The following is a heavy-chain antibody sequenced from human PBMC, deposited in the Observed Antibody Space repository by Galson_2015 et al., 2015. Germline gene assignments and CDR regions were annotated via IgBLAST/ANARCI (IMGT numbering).Heavy chain of an antibody. D-gene: IGHD3-16*01. CDR2: IYPGDSDT. J-gene: IGHJ4*02. Sequence: QSGAEVKKPGESLTISCTASGYSFTSYWIGWVRQMPGKGLEWMGVIYPGDSDTKYSPSFQGQVTISADKSISIVYLQWNSLKASDTAIYYCARQPFDYEPSDYWGQGTLVTVSS. V-gene: IGHV5-51*01. CDR1: GYSFTSYW. CDR3: ARQPFDYEPSDY.